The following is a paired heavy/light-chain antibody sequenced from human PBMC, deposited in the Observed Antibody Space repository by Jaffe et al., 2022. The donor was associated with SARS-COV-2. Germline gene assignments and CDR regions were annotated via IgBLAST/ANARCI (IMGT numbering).Heavy chain of an antibody. CDR1: GGFISKKY. CDR2: IYYSGTT. CDR3: AVNYADYGEGYYFDY. J-gene: IGHJ4*02. Sequence: QVQLQESGPGLVKPSETLSLTCTVSGGFISKKYWSWIRQSPGKGLEWIGYIYYSGTTDYNPSLKTRVTISIDTSKSQFSLELSSVTAADTAVYYCAVNYADYGEGYYFDYWGQGILVTVS. D-gene: IGHD4-17*01. V-gene: IGHV4-59*01.
Light chain of an antibody. CDR1: SSNIGSHY. Sequence: QSVLTQPPSASGTPGQRVTISCSGSSSNIGSHYVYWYHQLPGTAPKLLIYRNDQRPSGVPDRFSGSKSGTSASLAISGLRSEDEGDYYCAAWDDSLSGLYVFGEGTKVSVL. CDR2: RND. CDR3: AAWDDSLSGLYV. V-gene: IGLV1-47*01. J-gene: IGLJ1*01.